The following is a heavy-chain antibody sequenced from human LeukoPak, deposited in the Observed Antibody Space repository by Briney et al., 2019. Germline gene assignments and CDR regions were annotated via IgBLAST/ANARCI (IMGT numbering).Heavy chain of an antibody. J-gene: IGHJ6*02. D-gene: IGHD6-13*01. Sequence: GGSLRLSCAASGFTFSSYNMNWVRQVPGKGLEWVSSISSSSSYIYYADSVKGRFTISRDNAKNSLYLQMNSLRAEDTAVYYCASLPWYSSSWYDAYYYGMDVWGQGTTVTVSS. CDR2: ISSSSSYI. CDR1: GFTFSSYN. CDR3: ASLPWYSSSWYDAYYYGMDV. V-gene: IGHV3-21*01.